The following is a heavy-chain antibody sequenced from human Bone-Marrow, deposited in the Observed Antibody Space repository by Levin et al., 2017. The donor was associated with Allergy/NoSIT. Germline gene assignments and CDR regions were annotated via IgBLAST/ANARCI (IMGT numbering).Heavy chain of an antibody. CDR2: IDYSGST. CDR3: ARLWGNNFDD. V-gene: IGHV4-59*01. J-gene: IGHJ4*02. CDR1: GGSIISYY. Sequence: SETLSLTCSVSGGSIISYYWSWIRQPPGKGLEWIGSIDYSGSTDYSPSLKNRVTFSIDTSKSQFSLRLTSVTAADAGVYYCARLWGNNFDDWGQGTLVTVSS. D-gene: IGHD3-16*01.